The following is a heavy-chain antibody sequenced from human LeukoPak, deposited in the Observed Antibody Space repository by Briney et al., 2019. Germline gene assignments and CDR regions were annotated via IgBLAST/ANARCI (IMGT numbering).Heavy chain of an antibody. CDR2: TYYRSKWYN. J-gene: IGHJ5*02. Sequence: SQTLSLTCAISGDSVSSNSAAWNWIRQSPSRGLEWLGRTYYRSKWYNGYAVFVKSRISVNPDTSKNQFSLQLNSVTPEDTAVYYCARGRQWLNWFDPWGQGTLVTVSS. D-gene: IGHD5-24*01. V-gene: IGHV6-1*01. CDR3: ARGRQWLNWFDP. CDR1: GDSVSSNSAA.